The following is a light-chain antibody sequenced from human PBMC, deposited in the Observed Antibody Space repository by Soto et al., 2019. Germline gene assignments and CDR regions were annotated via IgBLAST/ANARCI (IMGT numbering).Light chain of an antibody. CDR3: CSSAGGDYV. J-gene: IGLJ1*01. CDR2: DVT. V-gene: IGLV2-11*01. Sequence: QSALTQPRSVSGSPGQSVTISCTGTSSDVGGYNYVSWYQHHPGKAPKLMIYDVTKGPSGVPDRFSGSQSGNTASPTISGLHDDVDAYYYCCSSAGGDYVFGSGTKLTLL. CDR1: SSDVGGYNY.